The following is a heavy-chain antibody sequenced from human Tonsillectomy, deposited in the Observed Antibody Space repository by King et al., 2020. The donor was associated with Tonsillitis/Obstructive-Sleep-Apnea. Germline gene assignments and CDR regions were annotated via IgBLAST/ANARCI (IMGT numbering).Heavy chain of an antibody. D-gene: IGHD3-10*01. Sequence: QLVQSGAEVKKPGESLTISCKGSGYSFTSYWINWVRQMPGKGLEWMGRIDPTDSYTNYRPSFQGHVTISADKSISTAYLHWSSLKASDTAIYYCASTRDLYGSGNYFSNAMDLWGQGTTVTVSS. CDR1: GYSFTSYW. V-gene: IGHV5-10-1*03. CDR2: IDPTDSYT. CDR3: ASTRDLYGSGNYFSNAMDL. J-gene: IGHJ6*02.